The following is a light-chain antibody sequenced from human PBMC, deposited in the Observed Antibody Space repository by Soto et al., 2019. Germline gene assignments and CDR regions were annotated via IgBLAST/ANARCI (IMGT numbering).Light chain of an antibody. J-gene: IGKJ3*01. CDR1: QGISSY. CDR3: QQYYSYPFT. V-gene: IGKV1-8*01. CDR2: AAS. Sequence: AIRMTQSPSSLSASTGDRVTITCRASQGISSYLAWYQQKPGKAPKLLIYAASTLQSGVPSRFSGSGSGTDFTLPISSLQSEDFATYYCQQYYSYPFTFGPGTKVDIK.